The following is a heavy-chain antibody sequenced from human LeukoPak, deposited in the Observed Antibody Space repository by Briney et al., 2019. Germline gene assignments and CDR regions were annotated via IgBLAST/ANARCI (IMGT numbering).Heavy chain of an antibody. CDR1: GYSFTSYW. CDR2: IHPGDSDT. D-gene: IGHD5-24*01. Sequence: GESLKISCKGSGYSFTSYWIGWVRQMPGKGLEYMGIIHPGDSDTRYSPSFQGQVTISVDRSSSTAYLQWSRLKASDTAMYYCATHPGGLQSGFDNWGQGTLVAVSS. V-gene: IGHV5-51*01. CDR3: ATHPGGLQSGFDN. J-gene: IGHJ4*02.